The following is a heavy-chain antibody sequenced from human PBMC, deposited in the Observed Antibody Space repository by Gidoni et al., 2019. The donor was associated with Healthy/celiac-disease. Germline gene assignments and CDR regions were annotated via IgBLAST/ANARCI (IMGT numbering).Heavy chain of an antibody. CDR1: GFTFRSYG. J-gene: IGHJ4*02. Sequence: QVQLVESGGGVVQPGRSLRLSCAASGFTFRSYGLHWVRQAPGKGLEWVAVISYDGSNKYYADSVKGRFTISRDNSKNTLYLQMNSLRAEDTAVYYCASLTEDYYDSSGYYRSPDYWGQGTLVTVSS. D-gene: IGHD3-22*01. CDR3: ASLTEDYYDSSGYYRSPDY. V-gene: IGHV3-30*03. CDR2: ISYDGSNK.